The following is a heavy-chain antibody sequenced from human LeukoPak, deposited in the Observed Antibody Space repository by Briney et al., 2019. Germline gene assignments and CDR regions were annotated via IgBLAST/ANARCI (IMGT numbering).Heavy chain of an antibody. Sequence: GASVKVSCKASGYTFTGYYMHWVRQAPGQGLEWMGWINPNSGGTNYAQKFQGRVTMTRDTSISTAYMELSRLRSDDTAVYYCAGVSYDYVWGTPSSQNFDYWGQGTLVTVSS. J-gene: IGHJ4*02. CDR1: GYTFTGYY. CDR2: INPNSGGT. V-gene: IGHV1-2*02. CDR3: AGVSYDYVWGTPSSQNFDY. D-gene: IGHD3-16*01.